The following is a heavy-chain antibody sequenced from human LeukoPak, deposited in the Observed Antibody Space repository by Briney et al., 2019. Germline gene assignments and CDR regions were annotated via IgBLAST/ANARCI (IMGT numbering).Heavy chain of an antibody. D-gene: IGHD2-2*01. CDR1: GFTFSSYG. J-gene: IGHJ4*02. V-gene: IGHV3-30*18. CDR3: AKDPNCGSTSCYDY. Sequence: GGSLRLSCAASGFTFSSYGMHWVRQAPGKGLEWVAVISYDGSNKYYADSVKGRFTISRDNSKNTLYLQMNSLRAEDTAVYYCAKDPNCGSTSCYDYWGQGTLVTVSS. CDR2: ISYDGSNK.